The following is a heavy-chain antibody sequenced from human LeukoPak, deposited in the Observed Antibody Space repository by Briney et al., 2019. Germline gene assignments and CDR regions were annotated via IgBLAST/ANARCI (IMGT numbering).Heavy chain of an antibody. CDR1: GGSISSYY. CDR3: ARHKVVVPARSYYGMDV. J-gene: IGHJ6*02. Sequence: SETLSLTCTVSGGSISSYYWSWIRQPAGKGLEWIGRIYTSGSTNYNPSLKSRVTISVDTSKNQFSLKLSSVTAADTAVYYCARHKVVVPARSYYGMDVWGQGTTVTVSS. CDR2: IYTSGST. V-gene: IGHV4-4*07. D-gene: IGHD2-2*01.